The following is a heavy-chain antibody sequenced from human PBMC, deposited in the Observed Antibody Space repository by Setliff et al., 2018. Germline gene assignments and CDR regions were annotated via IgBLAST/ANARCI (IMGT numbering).Heavy chain of an antibody. CDR1: GFTFSSYS. V-gene: IGHV3-48*01. D-gene: IGHD2-2*01. J-gene: IGHJ6*03. CDR3: ARDSSPSLNYYYYYYYMDV. Sequence: GESLKISCAASGFTFSSYSMNWVRQAPGKGLEWVSYISSSSSTIYYADSVKGRFTISRDNAKNSLYLQMNSLRAEDTAVYYCARDSSPSLNYYYYYYYMDVWGKGTTVTVSS. CDR2: ISSSSSTI.